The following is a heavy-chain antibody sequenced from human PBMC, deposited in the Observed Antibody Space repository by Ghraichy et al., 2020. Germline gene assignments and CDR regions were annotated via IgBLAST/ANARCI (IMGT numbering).Heavy chain of an antibody. V-gene: IGHV3-15*01. J-gene: IGHJ6*02. CDR2: IKSKTDGGTT. Sequence: GGSLRLSCAASGFIFSNAWMSWVRQAPGKGLEWVGRIKSKTDGGTTDYAAPVKGRFTISRDDSKNTLYLQMNSLKSEDTAVYYCTTDHEWELLSYYYGMDVWGQGTTVTVSS. CDR3: TTDHEWELLSYYYGMDV. D-gene: IGHD1-26*01. CDR1: GFIFSNAW.